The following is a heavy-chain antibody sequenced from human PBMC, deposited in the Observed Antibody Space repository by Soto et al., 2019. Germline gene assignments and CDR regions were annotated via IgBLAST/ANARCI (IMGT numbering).Heavy chain of an antibody. J-gene: IGHJ4*02. D-gene: IGHD6-13*01. CDR1: GGSISSGGYY. CDR3: ARGAAGTVYRDKYYFDY. V-gene: IGHV4-31*03. CDR2: IYYSGST. Sequence: QVQLQESGPGLVKPSQTLSLTCTVSGGSISSGGYYWSWIRQHPGKGLEWIGYIYYSGSTYYNPYLKTRVTISVDTSKNQFSLKLSSVTAADTAVYYCARGAAGTVYRDKYYFDYWGQGTLVTVSS.